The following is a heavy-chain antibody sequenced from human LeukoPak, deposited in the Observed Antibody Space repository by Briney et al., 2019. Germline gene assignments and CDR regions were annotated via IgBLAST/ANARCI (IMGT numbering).Heavy chain of an antibody. D-gene: IGHD3-9*01. Sequence: GGSLRLSCAASGFTFSSYAMSWVRQAPGKGLEWVSAISGSGGSTYYADSVKGRFTISRDNSKNTLYLQMNSLRAEDTAVYYCAKDPSSGYFDWLSAFDIWGQGTMVTVSS. V-gene: IGHV3-23*01. J-gene: IGHJ3*02. CDR3: AKDPSSGYFDWLSAFDI. CDR1: GFTFSSYA. CDR2: ISGSGGST.